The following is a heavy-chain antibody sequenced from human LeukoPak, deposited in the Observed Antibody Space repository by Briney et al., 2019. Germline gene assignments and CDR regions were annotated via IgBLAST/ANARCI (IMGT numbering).Heavy chain of an antibody. J-gene: IGHJ4*02. CDR3: ARGGSSGWYRVF. Sequence: GGSLRLSCAASGFTFSSYWMSWVRQAPGKGLEWVANIKQDGSEKYYVDSVKGRFTISRDNAKNSLYLQMNNLRAEDTAMYYCARGGSSGWYRVFWGQGTLVTVSS. V-gene: IGHV3-7*01. D-gene: IGHD6-19*01. CDR2: IKQDGSEK. CDR1: GFTFSSYW.